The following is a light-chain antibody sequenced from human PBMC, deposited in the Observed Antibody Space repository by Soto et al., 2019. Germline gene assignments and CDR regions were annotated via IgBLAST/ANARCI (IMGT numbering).Light chain of an antibody. V-gene: IGKV1-8*01. CDR1: QGISSY. CDR2: AAS. Sequence: AIRMTQSPSSFSASTGDRVTITCRASQGISSYLAWYQQKPGKAPKLLIYAASTLQSGVPSRFSGSGSGTDFTLTISCLQSEDFATYYCQQYYSQEVTFGPGTKVDIK. J-gene: IGKJ3*01. CDR3: QQYYSQEVT.